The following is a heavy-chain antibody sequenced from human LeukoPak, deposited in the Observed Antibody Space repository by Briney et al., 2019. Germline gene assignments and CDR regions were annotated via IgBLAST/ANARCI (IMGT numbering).Heavy chain of an antibody. CDR2: INPNSGGT. D-gene: IGHD6-13*01. CDR3: ERGVAAAGTRRGFDY. Sequence: ASVKVSCKASGYTFTVYYMHWVRQAPGQGLEWMGWINPNSGGTNYAQKFQGRVTMTRDTSITTAYMELSRLRSDDTAVYYCERGVAAAGTRRGFDYWGQGTLVTVSS. J-gene: IGHJ4*02. CDR1: GYTFTVYY. V-gene: IGHV1-2*02.